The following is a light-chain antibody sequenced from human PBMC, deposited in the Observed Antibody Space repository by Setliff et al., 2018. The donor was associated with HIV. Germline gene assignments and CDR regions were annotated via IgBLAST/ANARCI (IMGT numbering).Light chain of an antibody. CDR1: SSDVGGYNY. Sequence: QSALTQPPSASGSPGQSVTISCTGTSSDVGGYNYVSWYQQHPGKAPKLMIYEVSKRPSGVPDRFSGSKSGNTASLTVSGLQAEDEADYYCSSYAGSNNVFATGTKVTVL. J-gene: IGLJ1*01. V-gene: IGLV2-8*01. CDR2: EVS. CDR3: SSYAGSNNV.